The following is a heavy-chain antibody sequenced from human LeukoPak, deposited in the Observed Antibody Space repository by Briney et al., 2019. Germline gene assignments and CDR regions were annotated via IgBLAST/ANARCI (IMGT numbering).Heavy chain of an antibody. CDR2: INPSGGST. CDR1: GYTFTSYY. Sequence: ASVKVSCKASGYTFTSYYMHWVRQAPGQGLEWMGIINPSGGSTSYAQKFQGRVTMTRDTSTSTVYIELSSLRSEDTAVYYCARASLDSYCSGGSCYSNWFDPWGQGTLVTVSS. V-gene: IGHV1-46*01. J-gene: IGHJ5*02. CDR3: ARASLDSYCSGGSCYSNWFDP. D-gene: IGHD2-15*01.